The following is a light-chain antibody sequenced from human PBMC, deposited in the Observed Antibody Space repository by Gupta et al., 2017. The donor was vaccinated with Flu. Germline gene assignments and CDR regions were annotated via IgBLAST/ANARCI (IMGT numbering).Light chain of an antibody. Sequence: VTPGQPASISCRSSRSLLHSDGLTYLYWYMQRPGQPPQLLIYEISNRFPGVPDRFSGSGSGTXFTLKIXRVEAEDVGVYYCMQSVQLPLTFGXGTRVEIK. CDR2: EIS. J-gene: IGKJ4*01. V-gene: IGKV2D-29*01. CDR3: MQSVQLPLT. CDR1: RSLLHSDGLTY.